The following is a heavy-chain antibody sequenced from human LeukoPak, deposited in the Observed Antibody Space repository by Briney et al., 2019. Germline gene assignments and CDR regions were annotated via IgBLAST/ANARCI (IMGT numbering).Heavy chain of an antibody. Sequence: SETLSLTCAVYGGSFSGYYWSWIRQPPGKGLEWIGEINHSGSTNYNPSLKSRVTISVDTSKNQFSLKLSSVTAADTAVYYCARDVYSGSYYFDYWGQGTLVTVSS. CDR2: INHSGST. D-gene: IGHD1-26*01. J-gene: IGHJ4*02. V-gene: IGHV4-34*01. CDR1: GGSFSGYY. CDR3: ARDVYSGSYYFDY.